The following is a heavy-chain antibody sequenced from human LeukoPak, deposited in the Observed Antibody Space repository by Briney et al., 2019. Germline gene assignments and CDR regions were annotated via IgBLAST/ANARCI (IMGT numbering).Heavy chain of an antibody. CDR1: GFTFSNHA. D-gene: IGHD3-10*01. CDR3: VRGDDIGKHPTRAYYFDI. CDR2: TGLESVHT. Sequence: GGSLRLSCAASGFTFSNHAMSWVRQAPGKGLEWVSTTGLESVHTLCADSVQGRFTVSRDNSRNTLDLQMDNLTVDDTAIYYCVRGDDIGKHPTRAYYFDIWGQGTLVSVSS. V-gene: IGHV3-23*01. J-gene: IGHJ4*02.